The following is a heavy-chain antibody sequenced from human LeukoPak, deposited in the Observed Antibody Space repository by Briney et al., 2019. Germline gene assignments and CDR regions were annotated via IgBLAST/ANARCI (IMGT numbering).Heavy chain of an antibody. CDR2: IRYDGSNK. V-gene: IGHV3-30*02. J-gene: IGHJ4*02. Sequence: PGGSLRLSCAASGFTFSSYGMHWVRQAPGKGLEWVAFIRYDGSNKYYADSVKGRFTISRDNSKNTLYLQMNSLRAEDTAMYYCARNAILDLYGSGSYYPDYWGQGTLVTVSS. CDR1: GFTFSSYG. D-gene: IGHD3-10*01. CDR3: ARNAILDLYGSGSYYPDY.